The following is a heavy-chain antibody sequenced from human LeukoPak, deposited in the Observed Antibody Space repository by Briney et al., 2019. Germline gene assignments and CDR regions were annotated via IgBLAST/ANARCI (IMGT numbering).Heavy chain of an antibody. Sequence: GGSLRLSCAASGFTFSDHYIDWVRQAPGKGLEWVSTISNYTYYADSVKGRFTISRDNSKNTLYLQMNSLRAEDTAVYYCARKTPLNPHNYWGQGTLVTVSS. V-gene: IGHV3-69-1*01. J-gene: IGHJ4*02. CDR2: ISNYT. CDR3: ARKTPLNPHNY. CDR1: GFTFSDHY.